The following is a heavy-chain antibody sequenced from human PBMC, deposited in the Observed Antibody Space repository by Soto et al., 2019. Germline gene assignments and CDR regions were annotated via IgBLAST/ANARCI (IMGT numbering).Heavy chain of an antibody. V-gene: IGHV3-74*01. J-gene: IGHJ4*02. Sequence: EVQLVESGGGLVQPGGSLRLSCAASGFTFSSYWMHWVRQAPGKGLVWVSRINSDGSSTSYADSVKGRFTISRDNAKNKLYLQMNSLRAEGTAVYYCAVAVAGPTAIGYWGQGTLGTVSS. CDR2: INSDGSST. D-gene: IGHD6-19*01. CDR3: AVAVAGPTAIGY. CDR1: GFTFSSYW.